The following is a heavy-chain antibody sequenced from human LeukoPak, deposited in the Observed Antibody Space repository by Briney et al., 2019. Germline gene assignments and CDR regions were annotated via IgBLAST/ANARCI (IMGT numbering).Heavy chain of an antibody. V-gene: IGHV3-23*01. D-gene: IGHD1-26*01. J-gene: IGHJ4*02. CDR2: ISGSGGST. CDR3: AKGLRAESIVGATHFDY. Sequence: PGGSLILSCAASGFTFSSYAMSWVRQAPGKGLEWVSAISGSGGSTYYADSVKGRFTISRDNSKNTLYLQMNSLRAEDTAVYYCAKGLRAESIVGATHFDYWGQGTLVTVSS. CDR1: GFTFSSYA.